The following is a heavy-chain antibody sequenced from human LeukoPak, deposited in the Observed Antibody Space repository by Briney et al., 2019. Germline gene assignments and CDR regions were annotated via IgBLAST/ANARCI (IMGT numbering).Heavy chain of an antibody. CDR3: ARDCRSGYCGGDYHFDY. D-gene: IGHD2-21*02. CDR2: ISSSSSTI. J-gene: IGHJ4*02. Sequence: PGGSLRLSCAASGFTFSSYSMNWVRQAPGKGLEWVSYISSSSSTIYYADSVKGRFTISRDNAKNSLYLQMNSLRAEDTAVYYCARDCRSGYCGGDYHFDYWGQGTLVTVSS. CDR1: GFTFSSYS. V-gene: IGHV3-48*04.